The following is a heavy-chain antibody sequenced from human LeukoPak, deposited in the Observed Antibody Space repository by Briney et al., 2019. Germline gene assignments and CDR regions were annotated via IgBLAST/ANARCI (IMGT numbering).Heavy chain of an antibody. D-gene: IGHD3-10*01. V-gene: IGHV4-39*01. CDR1: GGSIRSSSYY. Sequence: SETLSLTCTVSGGSIRSSSYYWGWIRQPPVKGLEWVGSISYSGRTYYNPPLKSRVTISVDTSKNQISLKLSSVTAADTAIYYCARLYAGTRPPDYWGQGTLVTVSS. CDR3: ARLYAGTRPPDY. CDR2: ISYSGRT. J-gene: IGHJ4*02.